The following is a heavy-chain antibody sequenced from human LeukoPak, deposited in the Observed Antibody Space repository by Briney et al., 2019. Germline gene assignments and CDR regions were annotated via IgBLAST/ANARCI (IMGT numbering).Heavy chain of an antibody. CDR2: ISSSGSTI. Sequence: GGSLRLSCAASGFTFSSYEMNWVRQAPGEVLEWVSYISSSGSTIYYADSVKGRFTISRDNAKNSLYLQMNSLRAEDTAVYYCAELGITMIGGVWGKGTTVTISS. J-gene: IGHJ6*04. CDR1: GFTFSSYE. D-gene: IGHD3-10*02. V-gene: IGHV3-48*03. CDR3: AELGITMIGGV.